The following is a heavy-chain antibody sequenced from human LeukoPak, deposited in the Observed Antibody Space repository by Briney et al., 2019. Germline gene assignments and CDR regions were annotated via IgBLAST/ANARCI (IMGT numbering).Heavy chain of an antibody. CDR2: IIPILGIA. Sequence: SVKVSCKASGGTFSSYAISWVRQAPGQGLEWMERIIPILGIANYAQKFQGRVTITADKSTSTTYMELSSLRSEDTAVYYCASEPLYYYDSSGYYYTDWGQGTLVTVSS. J-gene: IGHJ4*02. CDR1: GGTFSSYA. CDR3: ASEPLYYYDSSGYYYTD. D-gene: IGHD3-22*01. V-gene: IGHV1-69*04.